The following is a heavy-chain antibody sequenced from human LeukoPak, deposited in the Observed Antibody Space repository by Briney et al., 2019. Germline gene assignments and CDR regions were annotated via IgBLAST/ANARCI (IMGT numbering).Heavy chain of an antibody. D-gene: IGHD3-22*01. J-gene: IGHJ4*02. CDR3: ATQKIVVVTTFDY. V-gene: IGHV3-23*01. CDR2: ISGSGGST. CDR1: GFTFSSYA. Sequence: GRSLRLSCAASGFTFSSYAMSWVRQAPGKGLEWVSAISGSGGSTYYADSVKGRFTISRDNSRNTLYLQMNSLRAEDTAVYYCATQKIVVVTTFDYWGQGTLVTVSS.